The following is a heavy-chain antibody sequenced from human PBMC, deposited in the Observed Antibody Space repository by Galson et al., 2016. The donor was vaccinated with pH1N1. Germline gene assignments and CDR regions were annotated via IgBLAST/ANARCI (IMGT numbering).Heavy chain of an antibody. J-gene: IGHJ4*02. Sequence: SLRLSCAASGFNFSNYWMQWVRQAPGKGLQWVANINQDGDKKYYVDSVKGRFTISRDNAKNSLYLQMNSLRAEDTAVYYCARLIGNIGAHWGQGTLVTVSS. CDR3: ARLIGNIGAH. V-gene: IGHV3-7*01. CDR2: INQDGDKK. D-gene: IGHD5-12*01. CDR1: GFNFSNYW.